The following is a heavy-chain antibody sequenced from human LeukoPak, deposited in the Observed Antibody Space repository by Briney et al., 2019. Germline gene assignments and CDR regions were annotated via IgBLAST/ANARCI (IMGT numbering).Heavy chain of an antibody. V-gene: IGHV3-23*01. D-gene: IGHD3-9*01. CDR1: GFTFSSYA. CDR2: ISGSGGST. J-gene: IGHJ4*02. Sequence: PGGSLRLSCAASGFTFSSYAMSWVRQAPGKGLEWVSAISGSGGSTYYADSVKGRFTISRDNSKNTLYLQMNSLRAEDTAVYYCAKGIYDILTGYPVVTGDYWGQGTLVTVSS. CDR3: AKGIYDILTGYPVVTGDY.